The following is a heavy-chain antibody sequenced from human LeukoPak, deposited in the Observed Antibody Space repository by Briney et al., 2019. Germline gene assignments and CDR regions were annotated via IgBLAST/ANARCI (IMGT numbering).Heavy chain of an antibody. V-gene: IGHV3-15*01. J-gene: IGHJ4*02. CDR1: GFTLTNAW. Sequence: GGSLRPSCAPSGFTLTNAWVYCVPQAPGKGREGGGRFKSTTDGGTTDCAAPVKGRFTISRDDSKNTLYLEMNSLTTEDTAGYYCTTQGSGDCYFDCLGRGTLVTVPS. D-gene: IGHD2-21*01. CDR3: TTQGSGDCYFDC. CDR2: FKSTTDGGTT.